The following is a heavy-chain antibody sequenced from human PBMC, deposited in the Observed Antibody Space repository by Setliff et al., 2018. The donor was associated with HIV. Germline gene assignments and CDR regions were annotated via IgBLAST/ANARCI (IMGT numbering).Heavy chain of an antibody. J-gene: IGHJ6*03. CDR2: INHSGST. V-gene: IGHV4-34*01. D-gene: IGHD6-13*01. Sequence: PSETLSLTCAVYGGSFSGHSWTWVRQPPGKGLEWIGEINHSGSTSYNPPLKSRVAMSVDTSKNQFSLKLNSVTAGDAGVYYCARGTTGYSSIWYRNGITYYSYMEVWGKGTEVTVSS. CDR1: GGSFSGHS. CDR3: ARGTTGYSSIWYRNGITYYSYMEV.